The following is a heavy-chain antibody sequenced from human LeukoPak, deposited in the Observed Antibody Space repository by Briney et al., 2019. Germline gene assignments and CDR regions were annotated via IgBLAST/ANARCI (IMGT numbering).Heavy chain of an antibody. CDR3: ARDVPGSIGTTARFDP. Sequence: ASVKVSCKTSGYIFAHNGISWVRQAPGQGPEWMGWISAYNGDTNYAQQFQGRVTMTTDTSTSTAYMELRSLKSDDTAVYYCARDVPGSIGTTARFDPWGQGTLVTVSS. CDR2: ISAYNGDT. CDR1: GYIFAHNG. J-gene: IGHJ5*02. D-gene: IGHD1-1*01. V-gene: IGHV1-18*01.